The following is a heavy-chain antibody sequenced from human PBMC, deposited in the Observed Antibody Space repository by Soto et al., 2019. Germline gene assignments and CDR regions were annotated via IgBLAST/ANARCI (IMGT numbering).Heavy chain of an antibody. V-gene: IGHV2-5*02. CDR1: GFSLSTSGVG. Sequence: QITLKESGPTLVKPTQTLTLTCTFSGFSLSTSGVGVGWIRQPPGKALAWLALIYWDDDKRYSPSLKSRLTIPKDTSKSQVVLKMNNMDPVDTATYYCALLSIAARIIDYRGRGTLVTVSS. CDR2: IYWDDDK. D-gene: IGHD6-6*01. J-gene: IGHJ4*02. CDR3: ALLSIAARIIDY.